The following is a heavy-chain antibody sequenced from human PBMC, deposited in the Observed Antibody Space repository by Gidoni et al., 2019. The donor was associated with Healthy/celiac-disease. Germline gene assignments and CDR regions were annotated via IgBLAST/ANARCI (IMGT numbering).Heavy chain of an antibody. CDR3: ARVSDYDILTGYYGTYFDY. D-gene: IGHD3-9*01. V-gene: IGHV4-39*07. CDR1: GGSISSSRYY. Sequence: QLQLQQSCPGLVKPSATLSLTCTVSGGSISSSRYYWGWNRQPPGKGLEWIGSIYYSGSTYYNPSLKSRVTISVDTSKNQFSLKLSSVTAADTAVYYCARVSDYDILTGYYGTYFDYWGQGTLVTVSS. CDR2: IYYSGST. J-gene: IGHJ4*02.